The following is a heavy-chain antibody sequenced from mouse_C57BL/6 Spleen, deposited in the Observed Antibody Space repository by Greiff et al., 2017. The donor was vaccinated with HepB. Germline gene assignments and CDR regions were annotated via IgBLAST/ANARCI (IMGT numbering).Heavy chain of an antibody. Sequence: VQLQQPGAELVKPGASVKLSCKASGYTFTSYWMQWVKQRPGQGLEWIGEIDPSDSYTNYNQKFKGKATLTVDTSSSTAYMQLSSLTSEDSAVYYCARNGVYAMDYWGQGTSVTVSS. V-gene: IGHV1-50*01. CDR2: IDPSDSYT. CDR3: ARNGVYAMDY. J-gene: IGHJ4*01. CDR1: GYTFTSYW.